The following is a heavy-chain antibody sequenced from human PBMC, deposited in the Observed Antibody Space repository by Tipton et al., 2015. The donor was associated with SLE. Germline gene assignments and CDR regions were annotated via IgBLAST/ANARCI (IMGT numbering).Heavy chain of an antibody. J-gene: IGHJ6*03. CDR1: GGSISSYY. V-gene: IGHV4-59*01. CDR3: ARVDGGGMGYYYYMDV. D-gene: IGHD3-10*01. CDR2: IYYSGST. Sequence: TLSLTCTVSGGSISSYYWSWIRQPPGKGLECIGYIYYSGSTNYNPSLKSRVTISVDTSKNQFSLKLSSVTAADTAVYYCARVDGGGMGYYYYMDVWGKGTTVTVSS.